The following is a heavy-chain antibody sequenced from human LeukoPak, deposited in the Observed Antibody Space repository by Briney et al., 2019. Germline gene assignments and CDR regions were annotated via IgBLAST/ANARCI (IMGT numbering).Heavy chain of an antibody. J-gene: IGHJ5*02. Sequence: SETLSLTCTVSGGSISSSSYYWGWIRQPPGKGLEWIGSIYYSGSTYYNPSLKSRVTISVDTSKNQFSLRLSSVTAADTAVYYCARVERLLWFGEFPNWFDPWGQGTLVTVSS. CDR2: IYYSGST. D-gene: IGHD3-10*01. V-gene: IGHV4-39*01. CDR1: GGSISSSSYY. CDR3: ARVERLLWFGEFPNWFDP.